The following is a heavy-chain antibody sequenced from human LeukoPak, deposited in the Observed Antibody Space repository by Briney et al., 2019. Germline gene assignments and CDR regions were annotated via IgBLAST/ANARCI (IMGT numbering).Heavy chain of an antibody. J-gene: IGHJ4*02. CDR1: GGSISSYY. Sequence: SETLSLTCTVSGGSISSYYWSWIRQLPGKGLEWIGYIYYSGTTNYNPSLKSRVTISVDTSKNQFSLKLSSVTAADTAVYYCARGVYIAAAQYGYWGQGTLVTVSS. V-gene: IGHV4-59*01. D-gene: IGHD6-13*01. CDR2: IYYSGTT. CDR3: ARGVYIAAAQYGY.